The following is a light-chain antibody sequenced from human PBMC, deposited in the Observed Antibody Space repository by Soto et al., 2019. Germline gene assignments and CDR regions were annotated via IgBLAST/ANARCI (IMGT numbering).Light chain of an antibody. Sequence: QSVLTQPPSVSGAPGQRVTISCTGSSSNIGAGYDVHWYQQLPGTAPKLLIYGNSNRPSGVPDRFSGSKSGTSASLAITGVQAEDGADYYCQSYDSSLSGHVVFGGGTKVTVL. CDR3: QSYDSSLSGHVV. V-gene: IGLV1-40*01. CDR1: SSNIGAGYD. J-gene: IGLJ2*01. CDR2: GNS.